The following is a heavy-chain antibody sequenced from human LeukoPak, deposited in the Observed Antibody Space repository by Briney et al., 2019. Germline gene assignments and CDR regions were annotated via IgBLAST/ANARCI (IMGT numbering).Heavy chain of an antibody. V-gene: IGHV5-51*01. J-gene: IGHJ4*02. CDR1: GYSFTSYW. Sequence: SGESLKISCKGSGYSFTSYWIGWVRQMPGKGLEWMGIIYPGDSDTRYSPSFQGQVTISADKSISTAYLQWSSLKASDTAVYYCARGYLGRTTSSDCCPLDYWGQGILVTVSS. D-gene: IGHD1-14*01. CDR3: ARGYLGRTTSSDCCPLDY. CDR2: IYPGDSDT.